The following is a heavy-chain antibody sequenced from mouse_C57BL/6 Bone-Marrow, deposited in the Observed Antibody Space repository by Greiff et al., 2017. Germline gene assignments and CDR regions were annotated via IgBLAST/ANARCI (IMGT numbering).Heavy chain of an antibody. D-gene: IGHD2-4*01. CDR3: ARQDYDYAFYAMDY. V-gene: IGHV5-12*01. CDR2: ISNGGGST. CDR1: GFTFSDYY. J-gene: IGHJ4*01. Sequence: EVQVVESGGGLVQPGGSLKLSCAASGFTFSDYYMYWVRQTPEKRLEWVAYISNGGGSTYYPDTVKGRFTISRDNATNTLYLQMSRLKSEDTAMYYCARQDYDYAFYAMDYWGQGTSVTVSS.